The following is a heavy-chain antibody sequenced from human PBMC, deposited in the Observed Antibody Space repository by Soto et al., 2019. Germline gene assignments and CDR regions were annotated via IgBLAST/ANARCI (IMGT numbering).Heavy chain of an antibody. V-gene: IGHV3-30*18. Sequence: QVQLVESGGGVVQPGRSLRLSCAASGFTFSSYGMHWVRQAPGKGLEWVAVISYDGSNKYYADYVKGRFTISRDNSKNTLYLQMNSLRAEDTAVYYCAKDVLSRQGELLRTTNWGQGTLVTASS. J-gene: IGHJ4*01. CDR2: ISYDGSNK. CDR3: AKDVLSRQGELLRTTN. D-gene: IGHD1-26*01. CDR1: GFTFSSYG.